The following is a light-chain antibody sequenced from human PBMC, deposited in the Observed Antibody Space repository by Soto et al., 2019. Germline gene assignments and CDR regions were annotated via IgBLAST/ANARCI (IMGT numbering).Light chain of an antibody. CDR3: SSNTSTGTLV. J-gene: IGLJ1*01. CDR1: SSDVGDYDF. Sequence: SALTQPASVSGSPGQSITISCTGSSSDVGDYDFVAWYQQSPGEAPKVMIYDVTSRPSGVSNRFSGSKSGNTASLTISGLQAEDEADYYCSSNTSTGTLVFGTGTKVTVL. V-gene: IGLV2-14*01. CDR2: DVT.